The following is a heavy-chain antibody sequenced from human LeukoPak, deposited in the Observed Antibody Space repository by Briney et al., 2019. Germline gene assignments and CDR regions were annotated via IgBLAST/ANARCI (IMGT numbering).Heavy chain of an antibody. D-gene: IGHD5-18*01. CDR1: GFTFSNAW. CDR3: TTTWRIQLWLI. CDR2: IKSKTDGGTT. Sequence: PGGSLRLSCAASGFTFSNAWMSWVRQAPGKGLEWVGRIKSKTDGGTTDYAAPGKGRFTISRDDSKNTLYLQMNSLKTEDTAVYYCTTTWRIQLWLIWGQGTLVTVSS. V-gene: IGHV3-15*01. J-gene: IGHJ4*02.